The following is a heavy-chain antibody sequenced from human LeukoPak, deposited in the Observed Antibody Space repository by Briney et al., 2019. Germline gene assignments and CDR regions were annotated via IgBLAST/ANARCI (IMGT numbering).Heavy chain of an antibody. D-gene: IGHD3-10*01. V-gene: IGHV3-23*01. CDR3: AKSVGIIRRGAFDI. CDR2: ISGSDATI. J-gene: IGHJ3*02. Sequence: PGGSQRLSCAASGFTFSSYAMSWVRQAPGKGLEWVSGISGSDATIYYADSAKGRFTISRDNSKNRLYLQMNSLRVDDTAVYYCAKSVGIIRRGAFDIWGQGTMVTVSS. CDR1: GFTFSSYA.